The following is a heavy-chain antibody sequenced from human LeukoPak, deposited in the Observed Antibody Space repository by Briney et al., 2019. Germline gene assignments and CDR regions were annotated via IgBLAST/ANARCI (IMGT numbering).Heavy chain of an antibody. V-gene: IGHV4-39*01. D-gene: IGHD5-18*01. CDR3: ARYSYGSYYYYYYMDV. CDR2: IYYSGST. Sequence: SENLSLTCTVSGGSISSSSYYWGWIRQPPGKGLEWIGSIYYSGSTYYNPSLKSRVTISVDTSKNQFSLKLSSVTAADTAVYYCARYSYGSYYYYYYMDVWGKGTTVTVSS. J-gene: IGHJ6*03. CDR1: GGSISSSSYY.